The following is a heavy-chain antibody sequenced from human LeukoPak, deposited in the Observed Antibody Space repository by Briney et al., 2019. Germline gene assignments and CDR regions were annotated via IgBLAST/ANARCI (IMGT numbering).Heavy chain of an antibody. CDR1: GYTFTGYS. CDR2: INAGNGNT. Sequence: GASVKVSCKASGYTFTGYSMHWVRQAPGQRLEWMGWINAGNGNTKYSQKFQGRVTITRDTSASTAYMELSSLRSEDTAVYYCARDIYCSSTSCLDYWGQGTLVTVSS. CDR3: ARDIYCSSTSCLDY. D-gene: IGHD2-2*01. J-gene: IGHJ4*02. V-gene: IGHV1-3*01.